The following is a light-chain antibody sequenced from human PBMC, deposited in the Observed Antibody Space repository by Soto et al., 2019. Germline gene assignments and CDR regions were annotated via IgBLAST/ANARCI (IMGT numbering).Light chain of an antibody. CDR1: QSVSSS. Sequence: ELVMTQAPATLSMFPVERVTLSCSASQSVSSSLAWYQQKPGQAPRLLIYSASTRATGIPARFSGSGSGTXXTLTXXXXXSXXXXVXYCQQYITGYTFGQGTKLEIK. V-gene: IGKV3-15*01. J-gene: IGKJ2*01. CDR2: SAS. CDR3: QQYITGYT.